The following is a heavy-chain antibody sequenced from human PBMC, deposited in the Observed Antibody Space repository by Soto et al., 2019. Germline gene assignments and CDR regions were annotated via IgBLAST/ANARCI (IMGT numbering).Heavy chain of an antibody. J-gene: IGHJ5*01. CDR1: GVTFSPYA. CDR3: ASGGPRPSGSKYWFEN. CDR2: ISNTGGGT. Sequence: GGSLRLSCAASGVTFSPYAMNWVRQAPGKGLEWISTISNTGGGTFYAASVKGRFTISRDNSNNTVYLQMHSLRAEATAVHYCASGGPRPSGSKYWFENWGRGTLVAISS. D-gene: IGHD2-15*01. V-gene: IGHV3-23*01.